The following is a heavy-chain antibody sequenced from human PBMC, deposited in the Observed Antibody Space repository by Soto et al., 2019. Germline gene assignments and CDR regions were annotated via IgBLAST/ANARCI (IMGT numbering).Heavy chain of an antibody. Sequence: ASVKVSCKASGYTFTGYYVHWVRQAPGQGLEWMGWINPNSGDTYLAQRFQGRVTMNRDTSIGTAYMELRGLTSDDTAEYYCAKGGAIVAAGTRVYLYNAMDVWGQWTTVTVSS. CDR3: AKGGAIVAAGTRVYLYNAMDV. CDR2: INPNSGDT. V-gene: IGHV1-2*02. CDR1: GYTFTGYY. J-gene: IGHJ6*02. D-gene: IGHD1-26*01.